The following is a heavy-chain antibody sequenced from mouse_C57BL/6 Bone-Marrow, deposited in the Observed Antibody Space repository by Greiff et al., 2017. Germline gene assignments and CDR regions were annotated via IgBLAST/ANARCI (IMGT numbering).Heavy chain of an antibody. CDR2: IYPGDGDT. V-gene: IGHV1-82*01. D-gene: IGHD2-2*01. CDR1: GYAFSSSW. CDR3: ALWLRRGNCFEY. Sequence: QVQLQESGPELVKPGASVKFSCKASGYAFSSSWMNWVKQRPGKGLEWIGRIYPGDGDTNYNGKFKGKATLTADKSSSTAYMQLSSLTSEDSAVXFCALWLRRGNCFEYWGQGTMLKVSS. J-gene: IGHJ2*01.